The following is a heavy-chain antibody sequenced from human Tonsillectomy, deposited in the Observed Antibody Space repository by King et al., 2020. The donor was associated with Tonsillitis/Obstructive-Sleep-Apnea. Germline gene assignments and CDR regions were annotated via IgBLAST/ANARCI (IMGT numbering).Heavy chain of an antibody. D-gene: IGHD4-17*01. J-gene: IGHJ4*02. CDR2: IYYSGST. V-gene: IGHV4-31*03. CDR3: VRSSVTTYGPGDY. CDR1: GGSISSGGYY. Sequence: PLQESGPGLVKPSQTLSLTCTVSGGSISSGGYYWSWIRQHPGQGLEWIGYIYYSGSTYYNPSLKSRVTISVDTSKNQFSLKLSSVTAADTAVYYCVRSSVTTYGPGDYWGQGTMVTVSS.